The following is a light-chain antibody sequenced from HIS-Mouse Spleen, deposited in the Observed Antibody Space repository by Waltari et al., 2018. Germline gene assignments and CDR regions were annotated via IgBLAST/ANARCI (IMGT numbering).Light chain of an antibody. CDR3: SSYTSSSTRV. CDR1: SSDVGGYNY. V-gene: IGLV2-14*03. CDR2: DVS. Sequence: QSALTQPASVSGSPGQSITISCTGTSSDVGGYNYVSWYQQHPGKAPKLMIYDVSNRPPVVSSRFSGSKSGNTASLTISGLQAEDEADYYCSSYTSSSTRVFGGGTKLTVL. J-gene: IGLJ3*02.